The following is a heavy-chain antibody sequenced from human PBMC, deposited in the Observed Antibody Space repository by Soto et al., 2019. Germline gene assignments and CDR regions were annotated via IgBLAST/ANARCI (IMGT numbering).Heavy chain of an antibody. J-gene: IGHJ4*02. CDR2: IYYSGST. CDR3: ARGIAVAGGWNY. CDR1: GGSISSYY. Sequence: SETLSLTCTVSGGSISSYYWSWIRQPPGKGLEWIGYIYYSGSTNYNPSLKSRVTISVDTSKNQFSLKLSSVTAADTAVYYCARGIAVAGGWNYWGQGTLVTVSS. D-gene: IGHD6-19*01. V-gene: IGHV4-59*08.